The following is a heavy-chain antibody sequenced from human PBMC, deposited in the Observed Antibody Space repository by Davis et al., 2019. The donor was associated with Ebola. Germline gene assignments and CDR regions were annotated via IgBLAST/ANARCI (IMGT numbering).Heavy chain of an antibody. Sequence: AASVNVSCKASVYTFIRYGISWVRQAPGQGLEWMGWISAYNGNTHYAQKLQGRVTMTTDTSKSTTYMELRSLRSDDTAVYYCAREYYYDSSGYYGRGWFDPWGQGTLVTVSS. CDR3: AREYYYDSSGYYGRGWFDP. CDR2: ISAYNGNT. D-gene: IGHD3-22*01. CDR1: VYTFIRYG. J-gene: IGHJ5*02. V-gene: IGHV1-18*01.